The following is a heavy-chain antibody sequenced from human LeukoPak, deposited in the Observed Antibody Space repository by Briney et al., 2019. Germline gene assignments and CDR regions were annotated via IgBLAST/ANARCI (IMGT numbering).Heavy chain of an antibody. CDR1: GGSISSSSYY. D-gene: IGHD6-13*01. CDR2: IYYSGST. Sequence: SETLSLTCTVSGGSISSSSYYWGWIRQPPGEGLEWIGSIYYSGSTYYNPSLKSRVTISVDTSKNQFSLKLSSVTAADTAVYYCARQSSGSWYYNYYYGMDVWGQGTTVTVSS. J-gene: IGHJ6*02. V-gene: IGHV4-39*01. CDR3: ARQSSGSWYYNYYYGMDV.